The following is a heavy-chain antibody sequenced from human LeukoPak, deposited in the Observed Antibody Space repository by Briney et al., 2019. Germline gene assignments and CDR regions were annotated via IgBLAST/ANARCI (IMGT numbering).Heavy chain of an antibody. CDR1: GYSFTNYR. J-gene: IGHJ4*02. CDR2: IYPGDSDT. Sequence: GESLKISCGGSGYSFTNYRIGWVRQMPGKGLECMGIIYPGDSDTRYSPSFQGQVTISADKSISSAYLQWSSLKTSDTAIYFCATRVSVGPFDYWGQGTLVTVSS. D-gene: IGHD1-26*01. CDR3: ATRVSVGPFDY. V-gene: IGHV5-51*01.